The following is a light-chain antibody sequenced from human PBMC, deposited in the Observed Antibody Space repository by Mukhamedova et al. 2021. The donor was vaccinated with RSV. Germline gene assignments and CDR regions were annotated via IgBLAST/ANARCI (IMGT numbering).Light chain of an antibody. CDR3: SSYTSSVWV. CDR2: GNS. J-gene: IGLJ3*02. Sequence: LLIYGNSNRPSGVPDRFSGSKSGTSASLAISGLQAEDEADYYCSSYTSSVWVFGGGSKLTVL. V-gene: IGLV1-40*01.